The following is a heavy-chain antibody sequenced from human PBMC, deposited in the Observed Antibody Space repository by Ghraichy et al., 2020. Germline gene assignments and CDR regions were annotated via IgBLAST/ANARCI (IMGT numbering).Heavy chain of an antibody. Sequence: SETLSLTCTVSGGSISSGGYYWSWIRQHPGKGLEWIVYIYYSGSTYYNPSLKSRVTISVDTSKNQFSLKLSSVTAADTAVYYCARVLYPDYYDSSGYYWDYWGQGTLVTVSS. CDR2: IYYSGST. CDR1: GGSISSGGYY. CDR3: ARVLYPDYYDSSGYYWDY. V-gene: IGHV4-31*03. D-gene: IGHD3-22*01. J-gene: IGHJ4*02.